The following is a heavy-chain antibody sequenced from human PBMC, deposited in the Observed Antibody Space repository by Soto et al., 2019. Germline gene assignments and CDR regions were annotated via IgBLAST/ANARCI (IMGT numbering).Heavy chain of an antibody. CDR1: GFSFLNYD. CDR2: ISGSGGIT. J-gene: IGHJ4*02. CDR3: AKNVQYTSTWPFDS. Sequence: GGSLRLSCGASGFSFLNYDMSWVRQAPGKGLEWVSGISGSGGITSYADSVKGRFTISRDISKNTLCLQMNSLSAEDTAVYYCAKNVQYTSTWPFDSWGQGTLVTVSS. V-gene: IGHV3-23*01. D-gene: IGHD3-10*02.